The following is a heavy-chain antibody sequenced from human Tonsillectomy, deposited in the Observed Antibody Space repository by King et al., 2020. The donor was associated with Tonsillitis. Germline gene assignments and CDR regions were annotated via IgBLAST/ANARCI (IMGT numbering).Heavy chain of an antibody. CDR2: IYYSGIT. J-gene: IGHJ2*01. CDR3: ARDCGGDCYSYWYFDL. D-gene: IGHD2-21*02. V-gene: IGHV4-59*01. Sequence: VQLQESGPGLVKPSETLSLTCTVSGGSISSYYWSWIRQPPGKGLEWIGYIYYSGITKYNPSLKSRVTTSVDTSKNQFSLKLSSVTAADTAVYYCARDCGGDCYSYWYFDLWGRGTLVTVSS. CDR1: GGSISSYY.